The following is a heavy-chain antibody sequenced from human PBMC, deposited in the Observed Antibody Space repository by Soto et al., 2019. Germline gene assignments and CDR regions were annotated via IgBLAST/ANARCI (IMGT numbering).Heavy chain of an antibody. CDR3: AKGVPGIAVAGTGYFPH. D-gene: IGHD6-19*01. V-gene: IGHV3-23*01. CDR1: GFTFSSYA. J-gene: IGHJ1*01. Sequence: PGGSLRLSCAASGFTFSSYAMSWVRQAPGKGLEWVSGISGSGDSTYYADSVKGRFTISRDNSKNTLYLQMNSLRAEDTAVYYCAKGVPGIAVAGTGYFPHWGQGTLVPVSS. CDR2: ISGSGDST.